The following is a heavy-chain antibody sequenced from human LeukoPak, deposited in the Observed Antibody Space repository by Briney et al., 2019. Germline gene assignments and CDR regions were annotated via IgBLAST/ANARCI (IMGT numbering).Heavy chain of an antibody. Sequence: ASLKVSCKTSGYTFTNYGISCVRQAPGEGLECMGWVSTSNPHPNSAPKSRGRVIMTIDTSTTTAYLEMRSLTSDDTAVYYWARDQFLWGRGNWFDLWGQGTLVTVTS. CDR1: GYTFTNYG. V-gene: IGHV1-18*01. CDR3: ARDQFLWGRGNWFDL. J-gene: IGHJ5*02. D-gene: IGHD3-3*01. CDR2: VSTSNPHP.